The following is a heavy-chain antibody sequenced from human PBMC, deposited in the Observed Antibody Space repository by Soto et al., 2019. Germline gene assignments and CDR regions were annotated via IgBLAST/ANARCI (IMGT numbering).Heavy chain of an antibody. CDR2: ITDSAAST. CDR1: RFTFSNYA. Sequence: GSLRLSCAASRFTFSNYAMSWVRQAPGKGLEWVSTITDSAASTYYADSVKGRCTISRDNSKNTLDLQINSLRAEDTAVYYCAKGRGYSYGYPFDYWGQGTLVTVSS. J-gene: IGHJ4*02. D-gene: IGHD5-18*01. V-gene: IGHV3-23*01. CDR3: AKGRGYSYGYPFDY.